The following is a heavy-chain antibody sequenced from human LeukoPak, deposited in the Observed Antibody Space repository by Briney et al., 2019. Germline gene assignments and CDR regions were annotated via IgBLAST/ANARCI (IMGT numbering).Heavy chain of an antibody. D-gene: IGHD1-26*01. V-gene: IGHV4-34*01. CDR1: GGSFSGYY. J-gene: IGHJ4*02. CDR3: VRIMLSWREFDC. Sequence: SETLSLTCAVYGGSFSGYYWSWIRQPPGKGLEWIGEINHSGSTNYNPSLKSRVTISVDTSKNQFSLKLSSVTAADTAVYYCVRIMLSWREFDCWGQGTLVTVSS. CDR2: INHSGST.